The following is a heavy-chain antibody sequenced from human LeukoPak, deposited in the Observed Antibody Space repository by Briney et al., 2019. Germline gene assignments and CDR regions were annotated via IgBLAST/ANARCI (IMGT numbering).Heavy chain of an antibody. CDR3: ARGSPTYYDFWSGCYLVGY. D-gene: IGHD3-3*01. J-gene: IGHJ4*02. CDR2: INHSGST. Sequence: PSETLSLTCAVYGGSFSGYYWSWIRQPPGKGLEWIGEINHSGSTNYNPSLKSRVTISVDTSKNQFSLKLSSVTAADTAVYYCARGSPTYYDFWSGCYLVGYWGQGTLVTVSS. CDR1: GGSFSGYY. V-gene: IGHV4-34*01.